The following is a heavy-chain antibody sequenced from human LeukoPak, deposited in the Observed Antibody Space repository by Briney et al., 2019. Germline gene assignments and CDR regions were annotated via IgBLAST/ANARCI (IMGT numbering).Heavy chain of an antibody. CDR2: IFYSGST. J-gene: IGHJ4*02. CDR1: GGSISGTRYY. Sequence: SETLSLTCTVSGGSISGTRYYWGWIRQPPGKGLEGIGSIFYSGSTYYNPSLQSRVTISVDASKSQCSLHLSSVTAADTALYYCARIIVVTSTDYFASWGQGTLVTVSS. V-gene: IGHV4-39*01. CDR3: ARIIVVTSTDYFAS. D-gene: IGHD2/OR15-2a*01.